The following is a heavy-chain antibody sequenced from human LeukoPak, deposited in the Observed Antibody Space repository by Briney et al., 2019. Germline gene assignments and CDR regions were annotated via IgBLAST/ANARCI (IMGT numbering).Heavy chain of an antibody. D-gene: IGHD3-22*01. Sequence: PGGSLRLSCAASGFTFSNAWMSWVRQAPGKGLEWVGRIKSKTDGGTTDYAAPVKGRFTISRDDSKNTLYLQMNSLRAEDTAVYYCAKDHGSGYSYFDYWGQGTLVTVSS. CDR3: AKDHGSGYSYFDY. J-gene: IGHJ4*02. CDR2: IKSKTDGGTT. CDR1: GFTFSNAW. V-gene: IGHV3-15*01.